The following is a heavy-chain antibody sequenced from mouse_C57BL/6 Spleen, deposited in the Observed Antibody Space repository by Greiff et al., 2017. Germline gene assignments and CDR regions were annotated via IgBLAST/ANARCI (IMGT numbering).Heavy chain of an antibody. J-gene: IGHJ4*01. Sequence: QVQLQQPGTELVKPGASVKLSCKASGYTFTSYWMHWVKQRPRQGLEWIGNINPSNGGTNYNEKFKSKATLTVDKSSSTAYMQLSSLTSEDSAVYYCARGATVVATRAMDDWGQGTSVTVAS. CDR1: GYTFTSYW. CDR2: INPSNGGT. V-gene: IGHV1-53*01. D-gene: IGHD1-1*01. CDR3: ARGATVVATRAMDD.